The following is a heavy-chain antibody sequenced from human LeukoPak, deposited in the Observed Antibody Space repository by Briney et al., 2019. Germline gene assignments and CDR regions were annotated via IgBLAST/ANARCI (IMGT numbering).Heavy chain of an antibody. J-gene: IGHJ5*02. CDR2: IYYSGST. D-gene: IGHD4-23*01. CDR1: GGSISSGDYY. V-gene: IGHV4-30-4*01. CDR3: VSSGRRWAFDP. Sequence: SETQSLTCTVSGGSISSGDYYWSWIRQPPGKGLEWIGYIYYSGSTYYNPSLKSRVTISVDTSKNQFSLKLSSVTAADTAVYYCVSSGRRWAFDPWGQGTLVTVSS.